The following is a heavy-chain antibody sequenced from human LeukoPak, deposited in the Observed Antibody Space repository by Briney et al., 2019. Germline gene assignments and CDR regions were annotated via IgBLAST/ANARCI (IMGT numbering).Heavy chain of an antibody. CDR2: ISSSGSTI. J-gene: IGHJ4*02. CDR1: GFTFSDYY. D-gene: IGHD4-17*01. Sequence: TGGSLRLSCAASGFTFSDYYMSWIRQAPGKGLKWVSYISSSGSTIYYADSVKGRFTISRDNAKNSLYLQMNSLRAEDTAVYYCARGFRDYENYFDYWGQGTLVTVSS. V-gene: IGHV3-11*01. CDR3: ARGFRDYENYFDY.